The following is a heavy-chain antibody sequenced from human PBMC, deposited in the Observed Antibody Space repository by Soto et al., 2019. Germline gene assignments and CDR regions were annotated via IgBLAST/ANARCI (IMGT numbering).Heavy chain of an antibody. CDR3: ARDTTISSSWYYYYGMDV. J-gene: IGHJ6*02. CDR1: GYTFTSYG. CDR2: ISAYNGNT. V-gene: IGHV1-18*01. Sequence: ASVKVSCKASGYTFTSYGISWVRQAPGQGLEWMGWISAYNGNTNYAQKLQGRVTMTTDTSTSTAYMELRSLRSDDTAVYYCARDTTISSSWYYYYGMDVWGQGTTVTV. D-gene: IGHD6-13*01.